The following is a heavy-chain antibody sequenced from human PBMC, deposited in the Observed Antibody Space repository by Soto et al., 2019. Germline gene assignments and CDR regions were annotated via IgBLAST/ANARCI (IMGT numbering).Heavy chain of an antibody. CDR3: AKDGLSAEYCTNGVCYAFDI. J-gene: IGHJ3*02. Sequence: GGSLRLSCAASGFTFSSYAMSWVRQAPGKGLEWVSAISGSGGSTYYADSVKGRFTISRDNSKNTLYLQMNSLRAEDTALYYCAKDGLSAEYCTNGVCYAFDIWGQGTMVTVSS. CDR2: ISGSGGST. CDR1: GFTFSSYA. D-gene: IGHD2-8*01. V-gene: IGHV3-23*01.